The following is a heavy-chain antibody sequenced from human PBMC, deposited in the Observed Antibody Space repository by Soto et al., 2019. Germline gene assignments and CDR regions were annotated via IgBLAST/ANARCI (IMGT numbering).Heavy chain of an antibody. D-gene: IGHD3-10*01. CDR3: ARDGTMQVYYVMDV. CDR1: GFTFSSYA. J-gene: IGHJ6*02. Sequence: QVQLVESGGGVVQPGRSLRLSCAASGFTFSSYAMHWVRQAPGKGLEWVAVISYDGSNKYYADSVKGRFTISRDNSKNTLYLQMNSLRAEDTAVYYCARDGTMQVYYVMDVWGQGTTVTVSS. CDR2: ISYDGSNK. V-gene: IGHV3-30-3*01.